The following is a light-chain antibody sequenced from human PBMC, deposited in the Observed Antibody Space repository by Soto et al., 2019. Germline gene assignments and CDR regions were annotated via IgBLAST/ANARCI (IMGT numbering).Light chain of an antibody. J-gene: IGKJ1*01. V-gene: IGKV3-20*01. Sequence: EIVMTQSPATLSVSPGERVTLSCRGSQSVSSNLVWYHQKPGQAPRLLLYGASNRATGIPDRFSGSGSGTDFTLTISRLEPEDFAVYYCQQYGSSGTFGQGTKVDIK. CDR2: GAS. CDR1: QSVSSN. CDR3: QQYGSSGT.